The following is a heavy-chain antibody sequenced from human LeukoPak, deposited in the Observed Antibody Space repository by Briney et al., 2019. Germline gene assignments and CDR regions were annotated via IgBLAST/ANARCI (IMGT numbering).Heavy chain of an antibody. D-gene: IGHD2/OR15-2a*01. Sequence: GGSLRLSCATSGFTFSNYGMHWVRQAPGKGLEWVAFIRFDGSTKYYADSVKGRFTISRDNSKNTFYLQMNSLRGGDTAVYYCARDNRLSNWGQGTLVTVSS. CDR1: GFTFSNYG. CDR2: IRFDGSTK. CDR3: ARDNRLSN. J-gene: IGHJ4*02. V-gene: IGHV3-30*02.